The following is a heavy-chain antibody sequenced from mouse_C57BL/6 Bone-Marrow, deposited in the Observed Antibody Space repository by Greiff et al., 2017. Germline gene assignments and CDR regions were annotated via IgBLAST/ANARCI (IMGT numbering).Heavy chain of an antibody. Sequence: EVKLVESGGGLVQPGGSLSLSCAASGFTFTDYYMSWVRQPPGKALEWLGFIRNKANGYTTEYSASVKGRLTISRDNSQSILYLQMNALRAEDSATYYGARSSLYYGSSYGYFDVWGTGTTVTVSS. CDR3: ARSSLYYGSSYGYFDV. V-gene: IGHV7-3*01. CDR2: IRNKANGYTT. J-gene: IGHJ1*03. D-gene: IGHD1-1*01. CDR1: GFTFTDYY.